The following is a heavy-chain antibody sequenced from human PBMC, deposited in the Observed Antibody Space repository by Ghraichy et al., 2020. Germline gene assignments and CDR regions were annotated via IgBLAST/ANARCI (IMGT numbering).Heavy chain of an antibody. Sequence: SETLSLTCVVSGGFISSTNYYWGWIRQPPGQGLEWIGTVYYLGSTYYNPSLTSRVSISVDTSKNQFSLKLSTVTAADTAVYFFARRILDTICYLDDWGQGTLVTVSS. V-gene: IGHV4-39*01. D-gene: IGHD2/OR15-2a*01. CDR1: GGFISSTNYY. CDR2: VYYLGST. J-gene: IGHJ4*03. CDR3: ARRILDTICYLDD.